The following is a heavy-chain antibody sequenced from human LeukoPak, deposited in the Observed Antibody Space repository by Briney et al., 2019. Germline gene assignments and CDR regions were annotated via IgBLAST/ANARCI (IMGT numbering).Heavy chain of an antibody. CDR3: AREIAAAGPFDY. Sequence: PGGSLRLSCAASGFTFDDYAMHWARQAPGKGLEWVSGISWNSGNIGYGDSVKGRFTISRDNAKNSLYLQMNSLRAEDTAVYYCAREIAAAGPFDYWGQGTLVTVSS. CDR2: ISWNSGNI. CDR1: GFTFDDYA. D-gene: IGHD6-13*01. V-gene: IGHV3-9*01. J-gene: IGHJ4*02.